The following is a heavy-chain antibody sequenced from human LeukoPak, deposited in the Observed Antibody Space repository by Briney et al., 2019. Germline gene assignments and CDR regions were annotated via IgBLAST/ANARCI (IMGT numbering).Heavy chain of an antibody. Sequence: GGSLRLSCAPSGFTSSSYGMHWVRHAPGKGLEWVAFIRYDGSNKYYADSVKGRFTISRDNSKNTLYLQMNSLRAEDTAVYYCATPAHTAMVSPFDYWGQGTLVTVSS. CDR2: IRYDGSNK. J-gene: IGHJ4*02. CDR1: GFTSSSYG. CDR3: ATPAHTAMVSPFDY. D-gene: IGHD5-18*01. V-gene: IGHV3-30*02.